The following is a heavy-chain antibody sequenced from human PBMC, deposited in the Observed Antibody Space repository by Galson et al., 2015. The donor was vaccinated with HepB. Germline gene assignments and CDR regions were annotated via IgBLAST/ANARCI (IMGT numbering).Heavy chain of an antibody. CDR2: IKQDGSEK. Sequence: SLRLSCAASGFTFSSYWMSWVRQAPGKGLEWVANIKQDGSEKYYVDSVKGRFTISRDNAKNSLYLQMNSLRAEDTAVYYCARGERYSYGPFDYWGQGTLVTVSS. CDR3: ARGERYSYGPFDY. V-gene: IGHV3-7*03. J-gene: IGHJ4*02. CDR1: GFTFSSYW. D-gene: IGHD5-18*01.